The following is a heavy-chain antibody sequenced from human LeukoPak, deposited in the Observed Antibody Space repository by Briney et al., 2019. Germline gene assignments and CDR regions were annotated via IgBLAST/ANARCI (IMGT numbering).Heavy chain of an antibody. J-gene: IGHJ4*02. CDR3: ARDPIAVAGYYFDY. V-gene: IGHV3-53*01. D-gene: IGHD6-19*01. CDR1: GFTVSSNY. Sequence: GXXLRLSCAASGFTVSSNYMSWVRQAPGKGLEWVSVIYSGGSTYYADSVKGRFTISRDNSKNTLYLQMNSLRAEDTAVYYCARDPIAVAGYYFDYWGQGTLVTVSS. CDR2: IYSGGST.